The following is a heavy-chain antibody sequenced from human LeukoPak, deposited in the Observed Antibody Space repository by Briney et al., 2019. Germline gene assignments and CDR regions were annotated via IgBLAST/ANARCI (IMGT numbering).Heavy chain of an antibody. CDR3: TTDLDR. V-gene: IGHV3-15*01. CDR1: GFTFSNAW. Sequence: GGSLRLSCTASGFTFSNAWMSWVRQAPGKGLEWVGRIKSKSDGETIDYAAPVQGRFSISRDDSKNTLYLQMNSLKTEDTAVYYCTTDLDRWGQGTLVIVSS. J-gene: IGHJ5*02. CDR2: IKSKSDGETI.